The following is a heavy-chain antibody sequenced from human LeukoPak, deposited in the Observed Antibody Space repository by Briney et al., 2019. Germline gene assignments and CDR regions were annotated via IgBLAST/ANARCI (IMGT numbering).Heavy chain of an antibody. D-gene: IGHD6-6*01. CDR2: ISAYNGNT. CDR1: GYTFTSYG. V-gene: IGHV1-18*01. CDR3: ARDVGYSSSSAWFDP. J-gene: IGHJ5*02. Sequence: ASVKVSCKASGYTFTSYGISWVRQAPGQGLEWMVWISAYNGNTNYAQKLQGRVTMTTDTSTSTAYMELRSLRSDDTAVYYCARDVGYSSSSAWFDPSGQGTLVTVSS.